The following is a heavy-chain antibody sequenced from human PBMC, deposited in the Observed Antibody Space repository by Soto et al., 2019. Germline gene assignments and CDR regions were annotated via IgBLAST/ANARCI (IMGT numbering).Heavy chain of an antibody. CDR1: GYAFTRYA. CDR3: AKTDSITMTP. D-gene: IGHD3-22*01. V-gene: IGHV1-3*04. CDR2: INTGTGNT. Sequence: AASVKVSCKVSGYAFTRYAIHWVRQAPGQRLEWMGWINTGTGNTNYPQRLQGRVTITRDTSASTAYMELSSLRSEDTAVYYCAKTDSITMTPWGQGTLVTVSS. J-gene: IGHJ5*02.